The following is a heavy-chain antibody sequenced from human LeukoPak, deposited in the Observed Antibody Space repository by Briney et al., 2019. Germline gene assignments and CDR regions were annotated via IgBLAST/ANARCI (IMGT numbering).Heavy chain of an antibody. J-gene: IGHJ4*02. CDR1: GYSFSSYW. V-gene: IGHV5-51*01. CDR3: ARAIAVTGMDDY. CDR2: IYPGDSDT. Sequence: GESLKISCRGSGYSFSSYWIGWVRQMPGKGLEWMGIIYPGDSDTRFSPSFQGQVTISADKSITTAYLQWSSLKASDTAMYYCARAIAVTGMDDYWGQGTLVTVSS. D-gene: IGHD6-19*01.